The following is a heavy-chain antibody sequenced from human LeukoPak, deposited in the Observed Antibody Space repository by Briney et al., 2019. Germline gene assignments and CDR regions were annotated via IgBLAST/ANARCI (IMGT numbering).Heavy chain of an antibody. CDR3: ARDRIEGATSDFDY. CDR2: LYRGGNT. D-gene: IGHD2-21*01. Sequence: GGSLRLSCAASGLTVSDNFMSWVRQAPGKGLEWVSVLYRGGNTYYADSVRGRFTISRDNSKNMVYLQMNSLTAEDTAVYYCARDRIEGATSDFDYWGQGTLVTVSS. CDR1: GLTVSDNF. J-gene: IGHJ4*02. V-gene: IGHV3-66*01.